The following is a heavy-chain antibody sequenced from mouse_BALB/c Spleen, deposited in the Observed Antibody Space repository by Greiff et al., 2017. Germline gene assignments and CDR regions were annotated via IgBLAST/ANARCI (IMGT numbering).Heavy chain of an antibody. CDR3: TVIYYGYDENY. CDR1: GYSFTSYW. V-gene: IGHV1-5*01. CDR2: IYPGNSDT. J-gene: IGHJ2*01. D-gene: IGHD2-2*01. Sequence: SGTVLARPGASVKMSCKASGYSFTSYWMHWVKQRPGQGLEWIGAIYPGNSDTSYNQKFKGKAKLTAVTSASTAYMELSSLTNEDSAVYYCTVIYYGYDENYWGQGTTLTVSS.